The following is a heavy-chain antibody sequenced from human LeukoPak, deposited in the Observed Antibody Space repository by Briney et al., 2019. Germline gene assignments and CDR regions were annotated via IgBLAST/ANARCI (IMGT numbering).Heavy chain of an antibody. CDR3: AGYEWELRDWFDP. V-gene: IGHV4-61*02. CDR1: GGSISSGSYY. J-gene: IGHJ5*02. Sequence: SETLSLTCTVSGGSISSGSYYWSWILQPAGKGLEWIGRIYTSGTTNYNPSLKSRVTISVDTSKNQFSLKLSSVTAADTAVYYCAGYEWELRDWFDPWGQGTLVTVSS. CDR2: IYTSGTT. D-gene: IGHD1-26*01.